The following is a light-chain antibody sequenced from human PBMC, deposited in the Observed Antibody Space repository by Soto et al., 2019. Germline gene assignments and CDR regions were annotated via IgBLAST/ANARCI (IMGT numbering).Light chain of an antibody. CDR3: QQYNNWPPSWT. J-gene: IGKJ1*01. CDR2: GAS. V-gene: IGKV3-15*01. CDR1: QSVSRN. Sequence: EIVLTQSQATLSVSPVEGATLXWRASQSVSRNLAWYQQKPGQAPRLLIYGASTRATGIPARFSGSGSGTEFTLTISSLQSEDFAVYYCQQYNNWPPSWTFGQGTKVDIK.